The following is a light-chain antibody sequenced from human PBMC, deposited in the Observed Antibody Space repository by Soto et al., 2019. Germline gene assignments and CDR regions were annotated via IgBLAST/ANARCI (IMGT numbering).Light chain of an antibody. CDR2: GAS. Sequence: IVLTQSPRTLSLSPWQRDKVFCRASQSVSSSRLAWYQQKPGQAPRLLIYGASSRAAGIPDRFSGSGSGTDFSLTIIRLEPEDFAVYYCQQYGTSPQTFGQGTRLAIK. CDR3: QQYGTSPQT. CDR1: QSVSSSR. J-gene: IGKJ5*01. V-gene: IGKV3-20*01.